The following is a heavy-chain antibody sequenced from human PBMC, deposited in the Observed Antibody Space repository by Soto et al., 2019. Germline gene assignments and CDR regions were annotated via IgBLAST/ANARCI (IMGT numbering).Heavy chain of an antibody. V-gene: IGHV3-74*01. Sequence: GGSLRLSCAASGFTFSSYWMHWVRQAPGKGLVWVSRINSDGSSTSYADSVKGRFTISRDNAKNTLYLQMNSLRAEDTAVYYCARPPSSSDAFDIWGQGTMVTVSS. J-gene: IGHJ3*02. CDR1: GFTFSSYW. CDR3: ARPPSSSDAFDI. D-gene: IGHD6-13*01. CDR2: INSDGSST.